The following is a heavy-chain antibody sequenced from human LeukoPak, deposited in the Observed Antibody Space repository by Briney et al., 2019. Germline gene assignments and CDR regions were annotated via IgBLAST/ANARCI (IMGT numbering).Heavy chain of an antibody. CDR2: IYYSGST. Sequence: SETLSLTCTVSGGSISSYYWSWIRQPPGKGLEWIGYIYYSGSTNYNPSLKSRVTISVDTSKNQFSLKLSSVTAADTAVYYCAIDDSSGYYDYWGQGTLVTVSS. CDR3: AIDDSSGYYDY. D-gene: IGHD3-22*01. V-gene: IGHV4-59*01. J-gene: IGHJ4*02. CDR1: GGSISSYY.